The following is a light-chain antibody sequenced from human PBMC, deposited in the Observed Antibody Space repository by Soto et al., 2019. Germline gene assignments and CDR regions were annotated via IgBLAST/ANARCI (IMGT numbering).Light chain of an antibody. Sequence: QSALTQPASVSGSPGQSITISCTGTSSDVGGYNYVSWFQQHPGNAPKLMIYEVSNRPSGVSNRFSDSKSGNTASLTISGLQTEDEADYYCSSYTSSSTLVFGEGTKVTVL. CDR2: EVS. CDR3: SSYTSSSTLV. CDR1: SSDVGGYNY. J-gene: IGLJ2*01. V-gene: IGLV2-14*01.